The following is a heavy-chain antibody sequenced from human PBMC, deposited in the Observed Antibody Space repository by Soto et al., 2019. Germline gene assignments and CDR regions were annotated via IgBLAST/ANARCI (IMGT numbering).Heavy chain of an antibody. Sequence: QVQLVQSGAEVKKPGSSVKVSCKASGGTFSSYAISWVRQAPGQGLEWMGGIIPIFGTANYAQKFQGRVTITADESTSTAYMELSSLRSDDTAVYYCARERYCSGGSCLHYYRPPRNWGQGTLVTVSS. J-gene: IGHJ4*02. CDR3: ARERYCSGGSCLHYYRPPRN. V-gene: IGHV1-69*01. D-gene: IGHD2-15*01. CDR2: IIPIFGTA. CDR1: GGTFSSYA.